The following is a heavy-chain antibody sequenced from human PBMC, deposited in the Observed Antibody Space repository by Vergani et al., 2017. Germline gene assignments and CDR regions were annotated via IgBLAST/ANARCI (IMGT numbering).Heavy chain of an antibody. J-gene: IGHJ1*01. V-gene: IGHV3-23*01. D-gene: IGHD3-22*01. CDR1: GFTFSSYA. Sequence: EVQLLQSGGGLVQPGGSLRLSCAASGFTFSSYAMSWVRQAPGKGLEWVSAISGSGGSTYYADSVKGRFTISRDNSKNTLYLHMNSLRAEDTAVYYCTKAGQYDSDNFHDSWGQGALVTVAS. CDR2: ISGSGGST. CDR3: TKAGQYDSDNFHDS.